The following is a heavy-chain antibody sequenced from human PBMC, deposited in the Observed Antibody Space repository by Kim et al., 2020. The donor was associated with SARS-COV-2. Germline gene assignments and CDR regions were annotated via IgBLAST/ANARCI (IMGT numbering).Heavy chain of an antibody. V-gene: IGHV3-9*01. J-gene: IGHJ4*02. CDR1: GFTFDDYA. CDR3: AKAGVGATHFDY. CDR2: ISWNSGSA. Sequence: GGSLRLSCAASGFTFDDYAMHWVRQAPGKGLEWVSGISWNSGSAGYADSVKGRFTISRDNAKNSLYLQMNSLRAEDTALYYCAKAGVGATHFDYWGQGTLVTVSS. D-gene: IGHD1-26*01.